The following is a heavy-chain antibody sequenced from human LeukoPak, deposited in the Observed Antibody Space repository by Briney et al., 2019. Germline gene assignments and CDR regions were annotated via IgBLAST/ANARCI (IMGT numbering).Heavy chain of an antibody. CDR2: INHSGST. CDR3: ARVKLSRSCSSTSCYRPPKYYFDY. CDR1: GGSFSGYY. Sequence: SETLSPTCAVYGGSFSGYYWSWIRQPPGKGLEWIGEINHSGSTNYNPSLKSRVTISVDTSKNQFSLKLSSVTAADTAVYYCARVKLSRSCSSTSCYRPPKYYFDYWGQGTLVTVSS. D-gene: IGHD2-2*02. V-gene: IGHV4-34*01. J-gene: IGHJ4*02.